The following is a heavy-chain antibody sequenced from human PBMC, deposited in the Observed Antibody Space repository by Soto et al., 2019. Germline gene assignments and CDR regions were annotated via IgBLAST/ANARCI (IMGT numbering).Heavy chain of an antibody. CDR1: GGSISSSSYY. J-gene: IGHJ4*02. D-gene: IGHD2-2*01. Sequence: QLQLQESGPGLVKPSETLSLTCTVSGGSISSSSYYWGWIRQPPGKGLECIGSIYYGGSTYYNPSLKSRVTISVDTSKNQFSLKLSSVTAADTAVYYCARAPYQLPLIREYYFEYWGQGTLVTVSS. CDR2: IYYGGST. V-gene: IGHV4-39*01. CDR3: ARAPYQLPLIREYYFEY.